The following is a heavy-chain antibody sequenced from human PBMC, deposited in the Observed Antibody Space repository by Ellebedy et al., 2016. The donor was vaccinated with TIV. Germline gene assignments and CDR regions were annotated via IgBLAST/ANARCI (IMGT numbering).Heavy chain of an antibody. V-gene: IGHV3-7*03. J-gene: IGHJ4*02. CDR1: GFTFTNYW. CDR2: IKQGGSEK. Sequence: GESLKISCAASGFTFTNYWMSWVRQAPGKGLEWVATIKQGGSEKYYVDSVKGRFTISRDNAKNSLYLQMNSLRAEDTAVHYCARLDAIIDVKSLDYWGQGTLVTVSS. CDR3: ARLDAIIDVKSLDY. D-gene: IGHD3-10*01.